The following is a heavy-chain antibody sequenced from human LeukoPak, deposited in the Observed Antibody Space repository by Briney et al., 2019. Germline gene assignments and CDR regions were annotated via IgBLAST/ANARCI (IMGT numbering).Heavy chain of an antibody. J-gene: IGHJ4*02. CDR1: GYTFTGYY. CDR2: INPNSGGT. Sequence: ASVKVSCKASGYTFTGYYMHWVRQAPGQGLEWMGWINPNSGGTNYAQKFQGRVTMTTDTSTSTAYMELRSLRSDDTAVYYCATEGKMVRGVYTDFWGQGTLVTVSS. V-gene: IGHV1-2*02. D-gene: IGHD3-10*01. CDR3: ATEGKMVRGVYTDF.